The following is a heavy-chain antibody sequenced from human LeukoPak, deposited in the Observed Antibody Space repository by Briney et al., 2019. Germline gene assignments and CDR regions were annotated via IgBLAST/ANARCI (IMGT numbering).Heavy chain of an antibody. D-gene: IGHD3-22*01. CDR1: GGSISSSSYY. V-gene: IGHV4-39*07. Sequence: SETLSLTCTVSGGSISSSSYYWGWIRQPPGKGLEWIGSIYYSGSTYYNPFLKSRVTISVDTSKNQFSLKLSSVTAADTAVYYCASYYYDSSGYYHWGQGTLVTVSS. CDR2: IYYSGST. CDR3: ASYYYDSSGYYH. J-gene: IGHJ5*02.